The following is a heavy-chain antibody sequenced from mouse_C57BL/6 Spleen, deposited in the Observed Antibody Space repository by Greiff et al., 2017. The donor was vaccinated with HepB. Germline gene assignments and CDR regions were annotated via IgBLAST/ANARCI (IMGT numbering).Heavy chain of an antibody. CDR2: ISDGGSYT. CDR1: GFTFSSYA. J-gene: IGHJ2*01. V-gene: IGHV5-4*01. Sequence: EVQLAESGGGLVKPGGSLKLSCAASGFTFSSYAMSWVRQTPEKRLEWVATISDGGSYTYYPDNVKGRFTISRDNAKNNLYLQMSHLKSEDTAMYYCARVFTTVVAIDYWGQGTTLTVSS. D-gene: IGHD1-1*01. CDR3: ARVFTTVVAIDY.